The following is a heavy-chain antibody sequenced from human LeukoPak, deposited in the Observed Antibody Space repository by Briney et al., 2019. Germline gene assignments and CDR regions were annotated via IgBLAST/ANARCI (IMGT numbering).Heavy chain of an antibody. CDR3: ARGISGGYNVCPDAFDI. J-gene: IGHJ3*02. CDR1: GGSISSSSYY. D-gene: IGHD5-24*01. CDR2: IYYSGST. V-gene: IGHV4-39*07. Sequence: SETLSLTCTVSGGSISSSSYYWGWIRQPPGKGLEWIGSIYYSGSTYYNPSLKSRVTISVDTSKNQFSLKLSSVTAADTAVYYCARGISGGYNVCPDAFDIWGQGTMVTVSS.